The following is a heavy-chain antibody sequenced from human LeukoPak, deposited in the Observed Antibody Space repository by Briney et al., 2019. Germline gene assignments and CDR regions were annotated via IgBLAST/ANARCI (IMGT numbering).Heavy chain of an antibody. V-gene: IGHV4-59*08. CDR2: IHSSGST. CDR3: ARHGLKLVGASTIYFDN. J-gene: IGHJ4*02. CDR1: GGSISNNY. Sequence: SETLSLTCSVSGGSISNNYWSWIRQSPEKGLEWIGYIHSSGSTDYNPSFKSRVVVSVDTSKNQFSLKLYSVTAADTAVNYCARHGLKLVGASTIYFDNWGQGTLVTVSS. D-gene: IGHD1-26*01.